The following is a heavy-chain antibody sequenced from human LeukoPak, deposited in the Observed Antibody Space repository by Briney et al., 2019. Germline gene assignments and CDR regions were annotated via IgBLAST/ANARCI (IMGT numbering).Heavy chain of an antibody. Sequence: SETLSLTCSVSGDSISSNYWSWIRQPPGKGLEWIGYINYSGSTNYNPSLKSRVTISSDTSKNQFSLRLSSVTAADTAVYYCARGGRYCSGGSCLDYWGQGTLVTVSS. D-gene: IGHD2-15*01. V-gene: IGHV4-59*01. CDR2: INYSGST. CDR1: GDSISSNY. CDR3: ARGGRYCSGGSCLDY. J-gene: IGHJ4*02.